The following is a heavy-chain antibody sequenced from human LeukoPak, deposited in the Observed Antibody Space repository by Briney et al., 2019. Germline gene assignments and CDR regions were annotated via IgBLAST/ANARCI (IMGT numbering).Heavy chain of an antibody. CDR2: INAGNGNT. V-gene: IGHV1-3*01. D-gene: IGHD5-18*01. Sequence: ASVKVSCKASGYTFTSYAMHWVRQAPGQRLEWMGWINAGNGNTKYSQKFQGRVTITRDTSASTAYMELSSLRSDDTAVYYCARDPGYSYGYYYYGMDVWGQGTTVTVSS. CDR1: GYTFTSYA. CDR3: ARDPGYSYGYYYYGMDV. J-gene: IGHJ6*02.